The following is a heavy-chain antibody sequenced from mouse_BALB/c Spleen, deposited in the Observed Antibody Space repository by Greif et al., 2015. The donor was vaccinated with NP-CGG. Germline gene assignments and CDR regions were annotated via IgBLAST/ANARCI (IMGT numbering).Heavy chain of an antibody. V-gene: IGHV1-7*01. CDR3: ARDDSADFDV. CDR2: INPSTGYT. D-gene: IGHD2-4*01. CDR1: GYTFTSYW. J-gene: IGHJ1*01. Sequence: QVQLQQSGAELAKPGASVKMSCKASGYTFTSYWMHWVKQRPGRGLEWIGYINPSTGYTEYNQKFKDKATLTADKSSSTAYMQLSSLTSEDSAVYYCARDDSADFDVWGAGTTVTVSS.